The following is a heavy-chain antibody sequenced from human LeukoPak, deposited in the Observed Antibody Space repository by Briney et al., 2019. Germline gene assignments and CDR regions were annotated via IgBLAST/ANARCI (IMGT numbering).Heavy chain of an antibody. CDR3: ARDWGDSSGYFKALGY. Sequence: ASVKVSCKASGYTFTSFDINWVRQAPGQGLEWMGLISAYNGNTNYAQNLQGRVTVTTDTSTSTAYMELRSLRFDDTAVYYCARDWGDSSGYFKALGYWGQGTLVTVSS. D-gene: IGHD3-22*01. CDR2: ISAYNGNT. CDR1: GYTFTSFD. J-gene: IGHJ4*02. V-gene: IGHV1-18*01.